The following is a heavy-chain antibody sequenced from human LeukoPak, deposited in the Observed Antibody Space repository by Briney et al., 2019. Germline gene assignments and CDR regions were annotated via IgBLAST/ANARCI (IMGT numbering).Heavy chain of an antibody. Sequence: PSETLSLTCAVSVGSLSGYYWSWIRQPPGKGLEWIGEMNHGGSTNHNPSLKSRVTISVDTSKNQFSLKLSSETAADTAVYYCARGGAAYSRATIGLWGQGTLVTVSS. CDR3: ARGGAAYSRATIGL. V-gene: IGHV4-34*01. D-gene: IGHD5-12*01. CDR2: MNHGGST. CDR1: VGSLSGYY. J-gene: IGHJ4*02.